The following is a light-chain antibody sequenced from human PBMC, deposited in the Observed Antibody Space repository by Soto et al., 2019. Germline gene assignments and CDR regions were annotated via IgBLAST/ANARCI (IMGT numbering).Light chain of an antibody. Sequence: QSVLTQPASVSGSPGQSITISCTGTSSDVGAYDYVSWYQQNPGKAPKLIISEVSDRPSGVSNRFSGSKSGNTASLTISGLQAEDEADYFCCSYSRSDSLLFGGGTKLTVL. J-gene: IGLJ2*01. CDR1: SSDVGAYDY. V-gene: IGLV2-14*01. CDR3: CSYSRSDSLL. CDR2: EVS.